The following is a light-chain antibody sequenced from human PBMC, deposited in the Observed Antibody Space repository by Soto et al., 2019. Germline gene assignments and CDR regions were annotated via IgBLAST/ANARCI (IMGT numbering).Light chain of an antibody. CDR1: QSISNY. V-gene: IGKV1-5*03. J-gene: IGKJ1*01. Sequence: DIPMTQSPSTLSTSVGDRVTITCRASQSISNYLAWYQQKPGKAPKLLIYKASSVESGVPSRFSGSGSGTEFTLTISSLQPDDFANYYCQQYNINWTFGQGTKVEIK. CDR2: KAS. CDR3: QQYNINWT.